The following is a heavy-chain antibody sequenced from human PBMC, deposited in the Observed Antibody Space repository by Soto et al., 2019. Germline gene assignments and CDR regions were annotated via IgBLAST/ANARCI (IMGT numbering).Heavy chain of an antibody. V-gene: IGHV1-8*01. D-gene: IGHD3-3*01. Sequence: GASVKVSCKASGYTFTSYDINWVRQATGQGLEWMGWMNPNSGNTGYAQKFQGRVTMTRNTSISTAYMEMSSLRFEDTAVYYCASLGVYDFWSGYYGWGQGTLVTVS. J-gene: IGHJ4*02. CDR2: MNPNSGNT. CDR1: GYTFTSYD. CDR3: ASLGVYDFWSGYYG.